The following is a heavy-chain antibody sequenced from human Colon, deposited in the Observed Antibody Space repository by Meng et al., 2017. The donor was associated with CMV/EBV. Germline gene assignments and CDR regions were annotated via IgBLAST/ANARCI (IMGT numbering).Heavy chain of an antibody. V-gene: IGHV1-69*05. CDR3: ARGPLDPESEYTTSSMYFDY. Sequence: SVKVSCKTSGGTFSNYAISWVRQAPGQGLEWMGGIIPMFGTTNYAQRFQGRVTFTTDDSTNTAYMDLSSLTSEDTAVYYCARGPLDPESEYTTSSMYFDYWGQGTLVPVSS. D-gene: IGHD6-6*01. J-gene: IGHJ4*02. CDR2: IIPMFGTT. CDR1: GGTFSNYA.